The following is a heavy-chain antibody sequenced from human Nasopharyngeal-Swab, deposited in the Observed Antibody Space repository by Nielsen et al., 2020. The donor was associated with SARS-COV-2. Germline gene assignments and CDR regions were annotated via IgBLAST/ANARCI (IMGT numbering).Heavy chain of an antibody. CDR2: ISSSSSYI. CDR1: GLTFSTYA. V-gene: IGHV3-21*01. J-gene: IGHJ6*03. CDR3: ARGPGYYMDV. Sequence: GESLKISCAASGLTFSTYAMSWVRQAPGKGLEWVSSISSSSSYIYYADSVKGRFTISRDNAKNSLYLQMNSLRAEDTAVYYCARGPGYYMDVWGKGTTVTVSS.